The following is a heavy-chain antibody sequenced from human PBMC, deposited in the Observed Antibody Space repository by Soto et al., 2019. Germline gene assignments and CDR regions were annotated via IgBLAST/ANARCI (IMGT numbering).Heavy chain of an antibody. CDR2: INHIGST. J-gene: IGHJ4*02. Sequence: QGQLQQTGEGLLTPSETLSLTCVVSGGSFTGTYWSWIRQPPGKGLEWLGEINHIGSTNYKSSLSSRLTISADPATNQFSLKLSPVTAADPTVYYCARSYTGSKLDYWGPGTPVTVSS. CDR1: GGSFTGTY. D-gene: IGHD2-8*02. CDR3: ARSYTGSKLDY. V-gene: IGHV4-34*02.